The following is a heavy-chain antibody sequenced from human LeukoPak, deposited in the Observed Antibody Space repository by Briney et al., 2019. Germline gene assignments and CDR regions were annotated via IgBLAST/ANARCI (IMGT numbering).Heavy chain of an antibody. D-gene: IGHD4-17*01. J-gene: IGHJ4*02. CDR3: ARPSYGDYVPFDY. Sequence: GASLLISCNGSGSIFTSYWISWVRQLPAKGLEWMGRIDPSDSYTNYSPSFQGHVTISADKSISTAYLQWSSLKASDTAMYYCARPSYGDYVPFDYWGQGTLVTVSS. CDR1: GSIFTSYW. CDR2: IDPSDSYT. V-gene: IGHV5-10-1*01.